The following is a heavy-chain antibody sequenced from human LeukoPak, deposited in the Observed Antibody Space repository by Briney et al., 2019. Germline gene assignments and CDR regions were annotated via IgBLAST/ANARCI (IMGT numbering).Heavy chain of an antibody. V-gene: IGHV4-61*02. D-gene: IGHD3-10*01. CDR1: GGSISSGTYY. CDR3: ARDRGHQWFGELSGAFDI. Sequence: TLSLTCTVSGGSISSGTYYWTWIRQPAGKGLEWIGRVSSSGTTNYNPYNPSLKSRVTISVDTSKNQFSLELSSVTAADTAVYYCARDRGHQWFGELSGAFDIWGQGTMVTVSS. J-gene: IGHJ3*02. CDR2: VSSSGTT.